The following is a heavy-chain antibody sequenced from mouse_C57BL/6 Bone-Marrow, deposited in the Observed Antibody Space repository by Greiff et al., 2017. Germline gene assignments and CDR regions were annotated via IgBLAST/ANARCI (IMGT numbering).Heavy chain of an antibody. Sequence: VQLQQSGPELVKPGASVKIPCKASGYTFTDYNMDWVKQSHGKSLEWIGDINPNNGGTIYNQKFKGKATLTVDKSSSTAYMELRSLTSEDTAVYYCARRGYYGSSLPWYFDVWGTGTTVTVSS. D-gene: IGHD1-1*01. J-gene: IGHJ1*03. V-gene: IGHV1-18*01. CDR2: INPNNGGT. CDR3: ARRGYYGSSLPWYFDV. CDR1: GYTFTDYN.